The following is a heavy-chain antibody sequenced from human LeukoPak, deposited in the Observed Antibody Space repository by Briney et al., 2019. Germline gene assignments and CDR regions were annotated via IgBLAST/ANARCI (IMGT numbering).Heavy chain of an antibody. CDR1: GGSFSGYY. CDR2: INHSGST. J-gene: IGHJ5*02. V-gene: IGHV4-34*01. Sequence: PSETLSLTCAVYGGSFSGYYWSWIRQPPGKGLEWIGEINHSGSTNYNPSLKSRVTIPVDTSKNQLSLKLSSVTAADTAVYYCARYVFEGDWFDPWGQGTLVTVSS. CDR3: ARYVFEGDWFDP. D-gene: IGHD3-10*02.